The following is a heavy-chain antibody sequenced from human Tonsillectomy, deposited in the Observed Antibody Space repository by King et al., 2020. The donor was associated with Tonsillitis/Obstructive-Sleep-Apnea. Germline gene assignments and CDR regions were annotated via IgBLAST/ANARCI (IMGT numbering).Heavy chain of an antibody. V-gene: IGHV3-66*01. CDR3: ARDSPDYDFYYFDY. D-gene: IGHD3-3*01. Sequence: VQLVESGGGLVQPGESLRLSCVVSGFTVSNNYMSWVRQAPGKGLEWVSVIYSGGTTYYADSVKGRFTISRDNSKNTVYLEMNSLRVEDTAVYHCARDSPDYDFYYFDYWGQGTQVTVSS. J-gene: IGHJ4*02. CDR1: GFTVSNNY. CDR2: IYSGGTT.